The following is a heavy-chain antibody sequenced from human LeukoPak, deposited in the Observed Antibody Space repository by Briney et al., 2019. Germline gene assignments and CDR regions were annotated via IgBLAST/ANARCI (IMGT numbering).Heavy chain of an antibody. J-gene: IGHJ5*02. CDR1: GGSISSYY. Sequence: PSETLSLTCTVSGGSISSYYWSWIRQPPGKGLEWIGYIYYSGSTNYNPSLKSRVTISVDTSKNQFSLKLSSVTAADTAVYYCARVASSGLLDPWGQGTLVTVSS. CDR2: IYYSGST. CDR3: ARVASSGLLDP. V-gene: IGHV4-59*01. D-gene: IGHD3-10*01.